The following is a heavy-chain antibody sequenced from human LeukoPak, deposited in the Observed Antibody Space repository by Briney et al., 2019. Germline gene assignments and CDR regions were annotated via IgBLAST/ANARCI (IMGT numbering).Heavy chain of an antibody. CDR2: IYTSGST. J-gene: IGHJ6*03. CDR1: GYSISSGYY. V-gene: IGHV4-38-2*02. Sequence: SETLSLTCTVSGYSISSGYYWSWIRQPPGKGLEWIGRIYTSGSTNYNPSLKSRVTMSVDTSKNQFSLKLSSVTAADTAVYYCARFVYGDYYYYMDVWGKGTTVKVSS. CDR3: ARFVYGDYYYYMDV. D-gene: IGHD5/OR15-5a*01.